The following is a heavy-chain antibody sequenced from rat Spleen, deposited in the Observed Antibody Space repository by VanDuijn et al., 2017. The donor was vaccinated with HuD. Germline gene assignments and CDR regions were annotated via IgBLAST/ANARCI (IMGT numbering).Heavy chain of an antibody. J-gene: IGHJ3*01. Sequence: EVQLVESGGGLVQPGRPMKVSCEASGFTFRQYYMAWVRQAPTKGLEWVASISPGGVDTYYRDSVKGRFTISRDNINNTLYLQMDSLRSEDTATYYCTTSTYDWFVYWGQGTLVTVSS. CDR2: ISPGGVDT. V-gene: IGHV5-25*01. CDR1: GFTFRQYY. D-gene: IGHD2-1*01. CDR3: TTSTYDWFVY.